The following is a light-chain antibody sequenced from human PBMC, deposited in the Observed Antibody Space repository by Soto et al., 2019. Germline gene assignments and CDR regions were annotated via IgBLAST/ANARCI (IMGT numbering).Light chain of an antibody. CDR1: QSIATY. V-gene: IGKV1-39*01. CDR2: AAS. J-gene: IGKJ4*01. CDR3: QQSYSAPFT. Sequence: DIQMTQSPSSLSASVGDRVTITCRASQSIATYLNWYQQKPGKAPKLLIYAASILQTGGPSRFSGSGSGTDFTLTITVLQPDDFATYYCQQSYSAPFTFGGGTKVDIK.